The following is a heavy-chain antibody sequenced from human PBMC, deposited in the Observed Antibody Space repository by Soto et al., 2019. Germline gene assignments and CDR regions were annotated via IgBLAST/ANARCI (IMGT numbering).Heavy chain of an antibody. CDR2: LSGSGGTT. CDR1: GFTFSSYA. CDR3: AKALRTTVVASDY. V-gene: IGHV3-23*01. Sequence: GGSLRLSCAASGFTFSSYAMSWVRQTPGKGLEWVSTLSGSGGTTYYADSVKGRFTISRDNSKNRLYLQMDSLRPEDTAIYFCAKALRTTVVASDYWGPGTLVTVSS. J-gene: IGHJ4*02. D-gene: IGHD4-17*01.